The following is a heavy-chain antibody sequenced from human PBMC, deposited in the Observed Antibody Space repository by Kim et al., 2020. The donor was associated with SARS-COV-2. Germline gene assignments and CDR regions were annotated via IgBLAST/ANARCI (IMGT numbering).Heavy chain of an antibody. CDR3: AREEVGATTPLGFDY. D-gene: IGHD1-26*01. J-gene: IGHJ4*02. Sequence: PSLKSRVTMSVDTSKNQFSLKLSSVTAADTAVYYCAREEVGATTPLGFDYWGQGTLVTVSS. V-gene: IGHV4-4*07.